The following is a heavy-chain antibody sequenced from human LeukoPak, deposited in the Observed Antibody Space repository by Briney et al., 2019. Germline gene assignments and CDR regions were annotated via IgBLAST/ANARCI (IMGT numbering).Heavy chain of an antibody. CDR1: GFTFRSYS. CDR3: ARSLVGDCSGGSCYSGY. Sequence: GGSLRLSCAASGFTFRSYSMNWLRQAPGRGLEWVSSISSSSTYIYYADSMKGRFTTSRDNANHSLYLQMNSLTAEDTAVYYCARSLVGDCSGGSCYSGYWGQGALVTVSS. J-gene: IGHJ4*02. D-gene: IGHD2-15*01. CDR2: ISSSSTYI. V-gene: IGHV3-21*01.